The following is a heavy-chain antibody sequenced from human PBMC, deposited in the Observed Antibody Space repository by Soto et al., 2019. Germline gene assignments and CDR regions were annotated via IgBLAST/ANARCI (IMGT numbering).Heavy chain of an antibody. J-gene: IGHJ6*02. D-gene: IGHD3-9*01. V-gene: IGHV3-33*01. CDR3: ARERSLAIYYYYGMDV. CDR2: IWYDGSNK. Sequence: QVQLVESGGGVVQPGRSLRLSCAASGFTFSTYAMHWVRQAPGKGLEWVAFIWYDGSNKFYADSVKGRFTISRDNSKNQLYLPMNSLRAEDTAVYYCARERSLAIYYYYGMDVWGQGTTVTVSS. CDR1: GFTFSTYA.